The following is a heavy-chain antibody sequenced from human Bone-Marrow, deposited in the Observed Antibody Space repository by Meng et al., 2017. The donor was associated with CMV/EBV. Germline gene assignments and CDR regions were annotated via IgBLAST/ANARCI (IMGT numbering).Heavy chain of an antibody. D-gene: IGHD4/OR15-4a*01. V-gene: IGHV3-30*02. CDR2: IRYDGSNK. J-gene: IGHJ6*02. CDR1: GFTFSSYW. Sequence: GGSLRLSCAASGFTFSSYWMHWVRQAPGKGLEWVAFIRYDGSNKYYADSVKGRFTISRDNSKNTLYLQMNSLRAEDTAVYYCAKAVLGRRYYYYGMDVWGQGTTVTV. CDR3: AKAVLGRRYYYYGMDV.